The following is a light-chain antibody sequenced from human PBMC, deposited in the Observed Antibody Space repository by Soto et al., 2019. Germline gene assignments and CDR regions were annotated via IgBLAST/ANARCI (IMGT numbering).Light chain of an antibody. J-gene: IGKJ5*01. V-gene: IGKV3-20*01. CDR2: GAS. Sequence: ETVLTQSPGTLSLSPGERATLSCRASQTFSNSFLSWFQQIPGQAPRLLIYGASMRATGIPDRFSGSGFGTDFTLTIGRLEPEDFADYYWQQGGSSSTFGQGTRLENK. CDR3: QQGGSSST. CDR1: QTFSNSF.